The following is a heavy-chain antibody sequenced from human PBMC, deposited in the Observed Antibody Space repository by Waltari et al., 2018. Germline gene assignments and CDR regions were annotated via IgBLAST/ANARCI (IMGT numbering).Heavy chain of an antibody. D-gene: IGHD4-4*01. J-gene: IGHJ5*02. CDR1: GGSISSYY. Sequence: QVQLQESGPGLVKPSETLSLTCTVSGGSISSYYWSWIRQPPGKGLEWIGYIYYSGRTNHNPSLKSRVTISVDTSKNQFSLKLSSVTAADTAVYYCARESRNNYVNWFDPWGQGTLVTVSS. V-gene: IGHV4-59*01. CDR2: IYYSGRT. CDR3: ARESRNNYVNWFDP.